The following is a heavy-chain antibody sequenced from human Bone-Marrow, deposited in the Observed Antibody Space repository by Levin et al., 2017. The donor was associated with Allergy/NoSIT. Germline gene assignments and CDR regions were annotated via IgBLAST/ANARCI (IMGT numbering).Heavy chain of an antibody. CDR2: LNSDGST. V-gene: IGHV3-53*01. CDR1: GFSVPTNY. Sequence: GGSLRLSCAASGFSVPTNYINWVRQAPGKGLEWVSLLNSDGSTVYADSVKGRFTVSRDNVKNTVYLQMSGLRAEDTAVYYCARDVRGTAEVGAVYFDYWGQGTLVTVSS. D-gene: IGHD6-19*01. CDR3: ARDVRGTAEVGAVYFDY. J-gene: IGHJ4*02.